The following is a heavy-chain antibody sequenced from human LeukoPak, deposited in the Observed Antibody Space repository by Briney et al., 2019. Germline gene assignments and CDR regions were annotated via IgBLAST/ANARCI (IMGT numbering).Heavy chain of an antibody. CDR2: IYHSGST. CDR1: GYSISSGYY. V-gene: IGHV4-38-2*02. Sequence: SETLSLTCTVSGYSISSGYYWGWIRQPPGKGLEWIGSIYHSGSTYYNPSLKSRVTISVDTSKNQFSLKLSSVTAADTAVYYCATGGDSSGWYGDYWGQGTLVTVSS. D-gene: IGHD6-19*01. CDR3: ATGGDSSGWYGDY. J-gene: IGHJ4*02.